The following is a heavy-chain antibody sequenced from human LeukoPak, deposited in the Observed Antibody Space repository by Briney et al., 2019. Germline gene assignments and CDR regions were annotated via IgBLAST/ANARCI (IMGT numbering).Heavy chain of an antibody. J-gene: IGHJ4*02. CDR1: GFTFSSYG. D-gene: IGHD3-10*01. Sequence: GGSLRLSCAASGFTFSSYGMHWVRQAPGKGLEWVAVISYDGSNKYYADSVKGRFTISRDNSKNTLYLQMNSLRAEDTAVYYCAKEALPLLWFGDWGQGTLVTVSS. CDR2: ISYDGSNK. V-gene: IGHV3-30*18. CDR3: AKEALPLLWFGD.